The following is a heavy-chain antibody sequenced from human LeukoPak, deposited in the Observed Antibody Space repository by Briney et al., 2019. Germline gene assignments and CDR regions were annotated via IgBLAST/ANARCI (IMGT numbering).Heavy chain of an antibody. Sequence: GGSLRLSCAASGFTFSSYGMHWVRQAPGKGLEWVAFIRYDGSNKYYADSVKGRFTISRDNSKNTLYLQMNSLRAEDTAVYYCAKGMLLWFGELLSAPMDVWGKGTTVTISS. CDR1: GFTFSSYG. CDR2: IRYDGSNK. CDR3: AKGMLLWFGELLSAPMDV. D-gene: IGHD3-10*01. V-gene: IGHV3-30*02. J-gene: IGHJ6*03.